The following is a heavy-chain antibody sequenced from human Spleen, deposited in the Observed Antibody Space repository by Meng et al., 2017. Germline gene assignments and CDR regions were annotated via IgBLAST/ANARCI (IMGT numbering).Heavy chain of an antibody. V-gene: IGHV4-34*01. CDR3: ARGRVVVVAAIRPNFDY. D-gene: IGHD2-15*01. Sequence: GSLRLSCAVYGGSFSGYYWSWIRQPPGKGLEWIGEINHSGSTNYNPSLKSRVTISVDTSKNQFSLKLSSVTAADTAVYYCARGRVVVVAAIRPNFDYWGQGTLVTVSS. CDR2: INHSGST. J-gene: IGHJ4*02. CDR1: GGSFSGYY.